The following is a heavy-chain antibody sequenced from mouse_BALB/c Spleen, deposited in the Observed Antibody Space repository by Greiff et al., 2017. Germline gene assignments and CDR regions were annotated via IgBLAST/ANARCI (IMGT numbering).Heavy chain of an antibody. Sequence: EVQRVESGGGLVKPGGSLKLSCAASGFTFSSYTMSWVRQTPEKRLEWVATISSGGSYTYYPDSVKGRFTISRDNAKNTLYLQMSSLKSEDTAMYYCTREGYGSSYAMDYWGQGTSVTVSA. CDR3: TREGYGSSYAMDY. CDR2: ISSGGSYT. V-gene: IGHV5-6-4*01. D-gene: IGHD1-1*01. CDR1: GFTFSSYT. J-gene: IGHJ4*01.